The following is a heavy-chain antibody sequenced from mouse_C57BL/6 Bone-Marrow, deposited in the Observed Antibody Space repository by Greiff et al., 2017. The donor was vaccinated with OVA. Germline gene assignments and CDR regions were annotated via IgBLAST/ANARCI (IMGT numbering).Heavy chain of an antibody. D-gene: IGHD1-1*01. CDR1: GYAFTNYL. Sequence: QVQLQQSGAELVRPGTSVKVSCKASGYAFTNYLIEWVKQRPGQGLEWIGEIDPSDSYTNYNQKFKGKATLTVDTSSSTAYMQLSSLTSEDSAVYYCARWDGSSYWYFDVWGTGTTVTVSS. CDR2: IDPSDSYT. J-gene: IGHJ1*03. CDR3: ARWDGSSYWYFDV. V-gene: IGHV1-50*01.